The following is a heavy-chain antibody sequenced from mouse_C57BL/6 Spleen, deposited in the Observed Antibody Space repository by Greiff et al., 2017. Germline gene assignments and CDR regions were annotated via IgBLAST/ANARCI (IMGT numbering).Heavy chain of an antibody. Sequence: EVQLQQSGPGLVKPSQSLSLTCSVTGYSITSGYYWNWIRQFPGNKLEWMGYISYDGSNKYNPSLKNRISITRDTSKNQFFLKLNSVTTEDTATYSSARDGAYYMRAWCAHWGQGTLGTVSA. J-gene: IGHJ3*01. D-gene: IGHD2-12*01. CDR1: GYSITSGYY. CDR3: ARDGAYYMRAWCAH. V-gene: IGHV3-6*01. CDR2: ISYDGSN.